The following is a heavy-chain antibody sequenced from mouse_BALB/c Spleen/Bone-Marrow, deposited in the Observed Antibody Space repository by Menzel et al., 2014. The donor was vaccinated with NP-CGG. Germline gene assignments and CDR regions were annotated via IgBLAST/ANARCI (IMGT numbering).Heavy chain of an antibody. CDR3: TRDAGNFDY. Sequence: VQLQQSGAELVRPGASVKLSCKALGYTFXDYEIHWVKQTPVHGLEWIGAIHLGSAGAAYNQKFKGKATLTADKSSSTAYMELSGLTSEDSAVYYCTRDAGNFDYWGQGTTLTVSS. J-gene: IGHJ2*01. V-gene: IGHV1-15*01. D-gene: IGHD4-1*01. CDR2: IHLGSAGA. CDR1: GYTFXDYE.